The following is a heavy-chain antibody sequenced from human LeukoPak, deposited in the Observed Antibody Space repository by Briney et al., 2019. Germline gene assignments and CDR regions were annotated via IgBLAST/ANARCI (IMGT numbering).Heavy chain of an antibody. CDR3: ARLAGWSYSDY. Sequence: GGALRLSCAASGLTFGSYAMKWGRQAPGKGMEYVSSISYNGGSPYYANSVKGRFTTSTDNSQNTLYLQMCSLRAEDMAVYYCARLAGWSYSDYWGQGTLVTVSS. D-gene: IGHD2-21*01. J-gene: IGHJ4*02. CDR1: GLTFGSYA. CDR2: ISYNGGSP. V-gene: IGHV3-64*01.